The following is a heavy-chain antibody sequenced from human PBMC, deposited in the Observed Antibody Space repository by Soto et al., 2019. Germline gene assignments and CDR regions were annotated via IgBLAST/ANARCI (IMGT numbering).Heavy chain of an antibody. CDR1: GDSISSGPW. Sequence: XETLSLTCSVSGDSISSGPWWSWVRQSPVKGLQWIGEIYHSGNTMNNPSLKSRVTMSVDKSNNQFSLNLMSVTAADTATYYCARDSRTGCSSTDCYMYWGRGHLVTVSS. D-gene: IGHD2-2*01. CDR2: IYHSGNT. CDR3: ARDSRTGCSSTDCYMY. J-gene: IGHJ4*02. V-gene: IGHV4-4*02.